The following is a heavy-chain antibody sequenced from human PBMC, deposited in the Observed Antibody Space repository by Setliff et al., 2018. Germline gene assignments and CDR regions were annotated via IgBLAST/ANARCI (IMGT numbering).Heavy chain of an antibody. CDR2: INYSRVV. CDR1: GFTFSSYW. J-gene: IGHJ4*02. V-gene: IGHV4-4*02. CDR3: AREQGRSYYDSSGFDS. Sequence: GSLRLSCAASGFTFSSYWMTWVRQSPGGGLEWIGEINYSRVVNYKPSLKSRVSISLDTSKNHFSLKLTSLTAADTAVYYCAREQGRSYYDSSGFDSWGQGTLVTVSS. D-gene: IGHD3-22*01.